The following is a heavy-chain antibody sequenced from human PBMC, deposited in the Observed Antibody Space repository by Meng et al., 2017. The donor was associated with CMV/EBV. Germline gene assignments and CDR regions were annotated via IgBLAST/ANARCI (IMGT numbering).Heavy chain of an antibody. CDR1: GFTFSNAW. D-gene: IGHD2-2*02. V-gene: IGHV3-15*01. CDR3: TTDPTEYCSSTSCYNYYYYGMDV. J-gene: IGHJ6*02. Sequence: GESLKISCAASGFTFSNAWMSWVRQAPGKGLEWVGRINSKTDGGTTDYAAPVKGRFTISRDDSKNTLYLQMNSLKTEDTAVYYCTTDPTEYCSSTSCYNYYYYGMDVWGQGTTVTVSS. CDR2: INSKTDGGTT.